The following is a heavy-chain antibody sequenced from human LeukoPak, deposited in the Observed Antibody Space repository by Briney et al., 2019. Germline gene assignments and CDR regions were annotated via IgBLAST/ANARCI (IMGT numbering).Heavy chain of an antibody. CDR1: GASISGSGYY. V-gene: IGHV4-39*01. CDR3: ARQEVAAAGAGSDY. CDR2: IYHTGNT. J-gene: IGHJ4*02. Sequence: SETLSLTCAVSGASISGSGYYLGWIRQPPGKGLEWIGNIYHTGNTYYNASLQSRVTISIDMSNNQFSLRLNSVTAADTAVYYCARQEVAAAGAGSDYWGQGTLVTVSS. D-gene: IGHD6-13*01.